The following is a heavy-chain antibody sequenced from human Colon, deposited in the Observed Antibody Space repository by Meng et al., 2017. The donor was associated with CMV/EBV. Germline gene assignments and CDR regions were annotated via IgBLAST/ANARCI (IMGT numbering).Heavy chain of an antibody. Sequence: SETLSLTCIVSGDSMKIGGFYWTWIRQLPGKGLEWIGHTYHTGITSYNPSLTNRVSIAVDTSNNQFSLKLTSVTAADTGIYYCARGYNRFHPWGQGTLVTVSS. V-gene: IGHV4-31*03. CDR1: GDSMKIGGFY. CDR3: ARGYNRFHP. J-gene: IGHJ5*02. CDR2: TYHTGIT. D-gene: IGHD1-14*01.